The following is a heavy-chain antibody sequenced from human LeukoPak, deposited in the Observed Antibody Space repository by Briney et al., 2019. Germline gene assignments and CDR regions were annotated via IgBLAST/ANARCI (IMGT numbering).Heavy chain of an antibody. J-gene: IGHJ3*02. D-gene: IGHD3-9*01. CDR2: MSYDGSNK. CDR3: XXDPDILTGYAFDI. V-gene: IGHV3-30-3*01. Sequence: PGRSLRLYCAASGFTFSSYAMHWVRQAPGKGLEWVAVMSYDGSNKYYADSVKGRFTISRDNSKNTLYLQMNSLRAEDTAVYYCXXDPDILTGYAFDIWGQGTMVTVSS. CDR1: GFTFSSYA.